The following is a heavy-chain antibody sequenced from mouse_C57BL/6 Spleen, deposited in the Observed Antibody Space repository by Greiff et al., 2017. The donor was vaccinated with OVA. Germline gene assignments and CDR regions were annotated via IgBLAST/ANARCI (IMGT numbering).Heavy chain of an antibody. D-gene: IGHD2-5*01. Sequence: EVKLVESGGDLVKPGGSLKLSCAASGFTFSSYGMSWVRQTPDKRLEWVATISSGGSYTYYPDSVKGRFTISRDNAKNTLYLQMSSLKSEDTAMYYCARQVTTAAMDYWGQGTSVTVSS. CDR1: GFTFSSYG. CDR3: ARQVTTAAMDY. V-gene: IGHV5-6*01. J-gene: IGHJ4*01. CDR2: ISSGGSYT.